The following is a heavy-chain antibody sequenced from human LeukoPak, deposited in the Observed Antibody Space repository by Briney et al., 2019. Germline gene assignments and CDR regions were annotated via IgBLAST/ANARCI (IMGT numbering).Heavy chain of an antibody. CDR1: GGSISSYY. CDR3: ARGAYGSGSTNWFDP. V-gene: IGHV4-4*07. Sequence: PSETLSLTCTVSGGSISSYYWSWIRQPAGQGLDWIGRIYSSGSTDYNSSLKSRVTMSVDTSKNQFSLKLSSVTAADTAVYYCARGAYGSGSTNWFDPWGQGTLVTVSS. CDR2: IYSSGST. D-gene: IGHD3-10*01. J-gene: IGHJ5*02.